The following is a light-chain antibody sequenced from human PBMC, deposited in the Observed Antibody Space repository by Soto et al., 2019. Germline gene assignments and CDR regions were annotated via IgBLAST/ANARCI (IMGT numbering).Light chain of an antibody. CDR2: DSN. V-gene: IGLV1-51*01. CDR1: SSDVGTYKY. Sequence: QSALTQPASVSGSPGQSITISCTGTSSDVGTYKYVSWYQQLPGKAPKLMIYDSNKRPSGIPDRFSGSESDTSATLGITGLQTGDEADYYCGTWDSRLSAVVFGGGTKLTVL. CDR3: GTWDSRLSAVV. J-gene: IGLJ2*01.